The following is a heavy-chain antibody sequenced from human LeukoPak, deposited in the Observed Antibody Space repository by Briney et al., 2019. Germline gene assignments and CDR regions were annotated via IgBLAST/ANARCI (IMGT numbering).Heavy chain of an antibody. CDR1: GGSISSGSYY. D-gene: IGHD1-14*01. CDR2: IYTSGST. V-gene: IGHV4-61*02. J-gene: IGHJ6*02. CDR3: ARDSHGTFGYYYYGMDV. Sequence: SQTLSLTCTVSGGSISSGSYYWSWIRQPAGEGLEWIGRIYTSGSTNYNPSLKSRVTISVDTSKNQFSLKLSSVTAADTAVYYCARDSHGTFGYYYYGMDVWGQGTTVTVSS.